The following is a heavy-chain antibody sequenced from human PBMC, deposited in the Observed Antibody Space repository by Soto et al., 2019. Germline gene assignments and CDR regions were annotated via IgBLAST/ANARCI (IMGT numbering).Heavy chain of an antibody. CDR1: SDSIAGENW. CDR3: ARVFSSGSGWMYYFDF. D-gene: IGHD6-25*01. CDR2: IFHTGGT. Sequence: QVQLQESGPGLVKPSETLSLTCTVSSDSIAGENWWRWVRQPPSMGLEWIGEIFHTGGTNYNPSLKGRVTMEVDKSKNQFSLKLISATAADTAVYYCARVFSSGSGWMYYFDFWGQGTLVSVSS. V-gene: IGHV4-4*02. J-gene: IGHJ4*02.